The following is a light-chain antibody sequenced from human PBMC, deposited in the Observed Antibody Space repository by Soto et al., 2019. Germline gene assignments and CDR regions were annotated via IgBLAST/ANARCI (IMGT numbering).Light chain of an antibody. CDR1: QSVTSNY. J-gene: IGKJ1*01. CDR2: AAS. V-gene: IGKV3-20*01. CDR3: QQYRSAVTWT. Sequence: EVVLTQSPGTVSLSPGERATLSCRASQSVTSNYLAWYQQKPGQAPRLLIYAASSRATGIPDRFSGSGSGKQVYLKNGRLDSQEYEVTSCQQYRSAVTWTFGQGTNLEIK.